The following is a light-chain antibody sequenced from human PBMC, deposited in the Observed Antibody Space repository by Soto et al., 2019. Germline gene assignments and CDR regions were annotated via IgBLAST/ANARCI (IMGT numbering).Light chain of an antibody. CDR2: DVS. Sequence: EIVLTQSPATLSLSPGERATLSCRASQSVSRYLAWYQQKPGQAPTLLIYDVSSRATGIPARFSGSGSGTDFTLTISSLEPEDFAVYYRQQRSNWPLTFGGGTKVEIK. J-gene: IGKJ4*01. CDR3: QQRSNWPLT. V-gene: IGKV3-11*01. CDR1: QSVSRY.